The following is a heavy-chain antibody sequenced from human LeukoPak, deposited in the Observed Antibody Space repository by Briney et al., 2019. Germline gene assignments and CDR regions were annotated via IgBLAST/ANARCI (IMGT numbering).Heavy chain of an antibody. CDR2: ISSSSTI. D-gene: IGHD3-22*01. J-gene: IGHJ4*02. CDR3: ARDKYYYDSSGYYAIDY. V-gene: IGHV3-48*04. Sequence: GGSLRLSCAASGFTFSSYSMNWVRQAPGKGLEWVSYISSSSTIYYADSVKGRFTISRDNAKNSLYLQMKSLRAEDTAVYYCARDKYYYDSSGYYAIDYWGQGTLVTVSS. CDR1: GFTFSSYS.